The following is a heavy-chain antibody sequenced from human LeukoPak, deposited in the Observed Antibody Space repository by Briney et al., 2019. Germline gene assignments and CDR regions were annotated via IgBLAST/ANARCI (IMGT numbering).Heavy chain of an antibody. Sequence: ASVKVSCKASGYTFTSYGISWVRQAPGQGLEWMGWISAYNGNTNYAQKLQGRVTMTTDTSTSTAYMELRSLRSDDTAVYYCARVEVGKYSGSYFGWGQGTLVTVSS. CDR2: ISAYNGNT. V-gene: IGHV1-18*01. D-gene: IGHD1-26*01. CDR3: ARVEVGKYSGSYFG. CDR1: GYTFTSYG. J-gene: IGHJ4*02.